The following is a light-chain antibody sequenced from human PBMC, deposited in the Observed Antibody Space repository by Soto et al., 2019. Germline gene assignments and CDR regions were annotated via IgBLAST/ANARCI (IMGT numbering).Light chain of an antibody. CDR2: GAS. Sequence: EIVLTQSPGTLSLSPGERATLSCRASQSVSNNYLAWYQQKPGQAPRRLIFGASGRATGIPDRFSGSGSGTDFTVTISRLEPEDFAVYYCQQYGTSPTFGQGTKVDIK. CDR1: QSVSNNY. CDR3: QQYGTSPT. V-gene: IGKV3-20*01. J-gene: IGKJ1*01.